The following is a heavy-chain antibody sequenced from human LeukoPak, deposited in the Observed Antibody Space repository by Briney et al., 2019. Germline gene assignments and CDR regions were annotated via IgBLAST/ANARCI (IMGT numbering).Heavy chain of an antibody. CDR2: IYYSGST. J-gene: IGHJ4*02. Sequence: PSETLSLTCTASGGSISSYYWSWIRQPPGKGLEWIGYIYYSGSTNYNPSLKSRVTISVDTSKNQFSLKLSSVTAADTAVYYCARQGSSGWSPDYWGQGTLVTVSS. CDR1: GGSISSYY. CDR3: ARQGSSGWSPDY. D-gene: IGHD6-19*01. V-gene: IGHV4-59*08.